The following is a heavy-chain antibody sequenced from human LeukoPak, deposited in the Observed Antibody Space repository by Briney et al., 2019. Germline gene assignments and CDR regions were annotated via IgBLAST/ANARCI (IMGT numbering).Heavy chain of an antibody. CDR3: ARSVYSSGWYEAFDI. D-gene: IGHD6-19*01. CDR2: IYYSGST. CDR1: GGSITSGGYY. J-gene: IGHJ3*02. V-gene: IGHV4-31*03. Sequence: SQTLSLTCTVSGGSITSGGYYWTWIRQHPGQGLEWIGYIYYSGSTNYNPSLKSRVTISVDTSKNQFSLKLSSVTAADTAVYYCARSVYSSGWYEAFDIWGQGTMVTVSS.